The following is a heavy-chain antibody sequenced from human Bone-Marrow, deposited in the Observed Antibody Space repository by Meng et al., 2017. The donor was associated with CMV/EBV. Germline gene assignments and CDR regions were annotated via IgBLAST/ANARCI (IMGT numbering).Heavy chain of an antibody. CDR2: ISSSSSYI. Sequence: GGSLRLSCAASGFTFSSYSMNWVRQAPGKGLEWVSSISSSSSYIYYADSVKGRFTISRDNAKNSLFLQMNSLRAEDTAVYYCARGIAVPGSGYYYGMDVWGQGTTVTVSS. D-gene: IGHD6-19*01. CDR1: GFTFSSYS. V-gene: IGHV3-21*04. CDR3: ARGIAVPGSGYYYGMDV. J-gene: IGHJ6*02.